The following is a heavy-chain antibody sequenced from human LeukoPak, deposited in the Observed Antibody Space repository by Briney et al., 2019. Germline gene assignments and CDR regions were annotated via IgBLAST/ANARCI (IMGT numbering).Heavy chain of an antibody. J-gene: IGHJ5*02. Sequence: GGSLRLSCTASGFTLSTYTMNWVRQAPGKGLEWVSYISSTSTTKYYADSVKGRFTISRDNSKDSLDLQMNRLTAEDTAVYYCARDRSLVDGDYGVWFDAWGQGSLVTVSS. CDR1: GFTLSTYT. V-gene: IGHV3-48*04. D-gene: IGHD4-17*01. CDR3: ARDRSLVDGDYGVWFDA. CDR2: ISSTSTTK.